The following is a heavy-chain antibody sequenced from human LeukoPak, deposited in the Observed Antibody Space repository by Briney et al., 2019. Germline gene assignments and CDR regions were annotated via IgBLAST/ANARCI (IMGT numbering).Heavy chain of an antibody. CDR2: ITDSADDT. CDR1: GFTFSRQA. J-gene: IGHJ4*02. CDR3: AITLYCFDF. Sequence: PGGSLRLSCAASGFTFSRQAMSWVRQAPGKGLQWVSAITDSADDTYYADSVKGRFTISRDNSKNTLFLQMNSLTAEDTAVYYCAITLYCFDFWGQGTLVTVSS. V-gene: IGHV3-23*01. D-gene: IGHD3-16*01.